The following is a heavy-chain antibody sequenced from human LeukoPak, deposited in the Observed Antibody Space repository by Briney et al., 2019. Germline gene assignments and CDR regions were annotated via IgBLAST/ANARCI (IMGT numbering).Heavy chain of an antibody. CDR3: AKGSPSGRPYYFDS. J-gene: IGHJ4*02. CDR2: ITGSGGST. CDR1: GFTFSSYA. Sequence: GGSLRLSCAASGFTFSSYAMSWVRQAPGKGLEWVSGITGSGGSTYHADSVKGRFTISRDNSQNTLFLQMSSLRAEDSAIFYCAKGSPSGRPYYFDSWGQGILVTVSS. V-gene: IGHV3-23*01.